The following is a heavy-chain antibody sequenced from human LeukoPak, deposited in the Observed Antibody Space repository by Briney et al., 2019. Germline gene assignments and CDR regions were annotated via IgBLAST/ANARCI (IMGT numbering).Heavy chain of an antibody. D-gene: IGHD1-26*01. CDR3: SSSILGTTTGGH. CDR2: IKSKTNNYAT. Sequence: GGSLRLSCAASGFIFSGSSIHWVRQASGKGLEWVGRIKSKTNNYATAYAASVRGRFTISRDDSKNTAYLQMNSLKTEDTAVYYCSSSILGTTTGGHWGQGTLVTVSS. V-gene: IGHV3-73*01. CDR1: GFIFSGSS. J-gene: IGHJ4*02.